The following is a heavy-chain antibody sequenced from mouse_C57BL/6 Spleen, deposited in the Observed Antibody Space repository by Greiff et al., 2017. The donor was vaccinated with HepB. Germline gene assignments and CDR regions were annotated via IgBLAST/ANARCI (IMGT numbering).Heavy chain of an antibody. J-gene: IGHJ3*01. CDR1: GFTFSSYA. Sequence: EVMLVESGGGLVKPGGSLKLSCAASGFTFSSYAMSWVRQTPEKRLEWVATISDGGSYTYYPDNVKGRFTISRDNAKNNLYLQMSHLKSEDTAMYYCARESRGGFAYWGQGTLVTVSA. CDR2: ISDGGSYT. V-gene: IGHV5-4*01. CDR3: ARESRGGFAY.